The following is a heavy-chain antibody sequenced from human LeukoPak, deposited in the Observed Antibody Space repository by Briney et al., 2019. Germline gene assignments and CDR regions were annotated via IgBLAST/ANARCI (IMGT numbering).Heavy chain of an antibody. CDR1: GGSISSSNYY. CDR2: IYTSEST. Sequence: PSQTLSLTCSVSGGSISSSNYYWSWIRQPAGKGLEWIGRIYTSESTNYNPSLKSRVTISVDTSKNQFSLKLSSVTAADTAVYYCARGSRWLPPHDAFDIWGQGTMVTVSS. CDR3: ARGSRWLPPHDAFDI. V-gene: IGHV4-61*02. J-gene: IGHJ3*02. D-gene: IGHD5-24*01.